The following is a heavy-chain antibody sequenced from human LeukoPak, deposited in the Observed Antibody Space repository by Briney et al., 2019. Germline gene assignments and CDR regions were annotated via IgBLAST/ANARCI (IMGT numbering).Heavy chain of an antibody. J-gene: IGHJ4*02. CDR2: IIPIFGTA. D-gene: IGHD4-23*01. CDR3: ARGPGPYGGNGLFDY. Sequence: SVKVSCKASGGTFSSYAISWVRQAPGQGLEWMGGIIPIFGTANYAQKFQGRVTITADESTSTAYMELSSLRSEDTAVYYCARGPGPYGGNGLFDYWGQGTLVTVSS. V-gene: IGHV1-69*13. CDR1: GGTFSSYA.